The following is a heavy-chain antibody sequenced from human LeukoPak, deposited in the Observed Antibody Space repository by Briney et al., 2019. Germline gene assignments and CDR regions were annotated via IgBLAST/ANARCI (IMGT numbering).Heavy chain of an antibody. V-gene: IGHV3-30-3*01. CDR1: GFTFNSYA. CDR2: ISYDGSNK. CDR3: ARGVIVGGSFRGLDC. Sequence: GRSLRLSCAASGFTFNSYAMHWVRQAPGKGLEWVAVISYDGSNKYYADSVKGRFTISRDNSKNTLYLQMNSLKTEDTAVYYCARGVIVGGSFRGLDCWGQGTLVTVSS. D-gene: IGHD1-26*01. J-gene: IGHJ4*02.